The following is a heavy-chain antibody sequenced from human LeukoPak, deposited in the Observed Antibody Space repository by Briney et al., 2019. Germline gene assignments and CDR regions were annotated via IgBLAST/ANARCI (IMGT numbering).Heavy chain of an antibody. CDR1: GFTFSSYG. CDR3: AKDRRAGIWSPCDY. D-gene: IGHD2-15*01. V-gene: IGHV3-30*02. J-gene: IGHJ4*02. CDR2: IRYDGSNK. Sequence: QPGGSLRLSCAASGFTFSSYGMHWVRQAPGKGLEWVAFIRYDGSNKYYADSVKGRFTISRDNSKNTLYLQMNSLRAEDTAVYYCAKDRRAGIWSPCDYWGQGTLVTVSS.